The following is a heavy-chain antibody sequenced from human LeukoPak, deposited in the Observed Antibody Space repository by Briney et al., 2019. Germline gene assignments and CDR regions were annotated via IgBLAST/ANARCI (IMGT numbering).Heavy chain of an antibody. J-gene: IGHJ4*02. CDR3: ASSYNWNYVRGYFDY. D-gene: IGHD1-7*01. V-gene: IGHV3-23*01. CDR2: ISGSGGST. CDR1: GFTFSSYA. Sequence: PGGSLRLSCAASGFTFSSYAMSWVRQAPGKGLEWVSAISGSGGSTYYADSVKGRFTISRDNSKNTLYLQMNSLRAEDTAVYYCASSYNWNYVRGYFDYWGQGTLVTVSS.